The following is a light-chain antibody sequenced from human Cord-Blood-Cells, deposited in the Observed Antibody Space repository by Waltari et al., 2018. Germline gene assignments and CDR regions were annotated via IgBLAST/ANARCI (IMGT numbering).Light chain of an antibody. Sequence: QSALTQPASVSGSPGQSITISCTGTSSDVGSYTFFSWYQQPPGKAPKLMIYKGSKRPSGVSNLFSGSKAGNTASLTISGLQAEDEADYYCCSYAGSSTYVFGTGTKVTVL. CDR2: KGS. CDR1: SSDVGSYTF. CDR3: CSYAGSSTYV. V-gene: IGLV2-23*01. J-gene: IGLJ1*01.